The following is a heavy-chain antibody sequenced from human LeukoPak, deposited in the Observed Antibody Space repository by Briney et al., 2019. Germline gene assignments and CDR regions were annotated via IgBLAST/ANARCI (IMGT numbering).Heavy chain of an antibody. Sequence: SETLSLTCTVSGGSISSSSYYWGWIRRPPGEGLEWIGSIFYSGGTYYNPSLMSRVTISVDTSKNQFSLKLNSVTAADTAVYYCARRGYTYGQFDYWGQGTLVTVSS. V-gene: IGHV4-39*01. CDR1: GGSISSSSYY. J-gene: IGHJ4*02. CDR2: IFYSGGT. D-gene: IGHD5-18*01. CDR3: ARRGYTYGQFDY.